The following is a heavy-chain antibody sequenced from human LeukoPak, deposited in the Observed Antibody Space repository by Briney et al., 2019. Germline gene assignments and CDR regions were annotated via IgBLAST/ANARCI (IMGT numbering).Heavy chain of an antibody. CDR3: ARDNRNYYYYMDV. J-gene: IGHJ6*03. CDR2: IKQDGSEK. Sequence: GGSLTLSCAASGFPFSSYWMTWVRQAPGKGLEWVANIKQDGSEKYYVDSVKGRFTISRDNAKNSLYLQMNSLRAEDTAVFYCARDNRNYYYYMDVWGKGTTVTVSS. D-gene: IGHD2/OR15-2a*01. CDR1: GFPFSSYW. V-gene: IGHV3-7*01.